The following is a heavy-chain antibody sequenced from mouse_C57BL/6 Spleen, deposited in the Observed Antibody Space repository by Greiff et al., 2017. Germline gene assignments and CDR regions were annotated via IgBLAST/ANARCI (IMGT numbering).Heavy chain of an antibody. V-gene: IGHV1-74*01. CDR3: ARFHYGSSDEKDYYAMAY. D-gene: IGHD1-1*01. CDR1: GYTFTSYW. CDR2: IHPSDSDT. Sequence: LLQPGAELAQPGASVKVSCKASGYTFTSYWLHWVKQRPGQGLEWIGRIHPSDSDTNYNQKFKGQATLTVDKSSSTDYKQHSSLTSEDAAVYYCARFHYGSSDEKDYYAMAYWGQGTSVTVSS. J-gene: IGHJ4*01.